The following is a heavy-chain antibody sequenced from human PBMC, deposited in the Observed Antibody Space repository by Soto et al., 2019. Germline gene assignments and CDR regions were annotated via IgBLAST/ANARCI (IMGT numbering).Heavy chain of an antibody. Sequence: PSETLSLTCAVSGGSISSSNWWSWVRQPPGKGLEWIGEIYHSGSTNYNPSLKSRVTISVDKSKNRFSLKLSSVTAADTAVYYCARSVSSWPADWFDPWGQGTLVTVS. CDR1: GGSISSSNW. V-gene: IGHV4-4*02. CDR2: IYHSGST. J-gene: IGHJ5*02. D-gene: IGHD6-13*01. CDR3: ARSVSSWPADWFDP.